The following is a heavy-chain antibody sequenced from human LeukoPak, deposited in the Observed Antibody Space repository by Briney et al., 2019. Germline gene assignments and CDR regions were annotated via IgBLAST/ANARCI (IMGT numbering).Heavy chain of an antibody. D-gene: IGHD6-19*01. CDR1: GFTFSTYG. CDR2: IWYDGSNK. J-gene: IGHJ4*02. V-gene: IGHV3-33*08. CDR3: AREGYSSGWGHFDY. Sequence: PGGSLRLSCAASGFTFSTYGMHWVRQAPGKGLEWVAVIWYDGSNKYYADSVKGRFTISRDNSKNTLYLQMNSLRAEDTAVYYCAREGYSSGWGHFDYWGQGTLVTVSS.